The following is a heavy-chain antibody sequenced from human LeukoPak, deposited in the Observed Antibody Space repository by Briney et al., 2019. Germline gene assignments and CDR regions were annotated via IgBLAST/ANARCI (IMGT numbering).Heavy chain of an antibody. V-gene: IGHV3-23*01. J-gene: IGHJ3*02. CDR1: GFTFSNYA. CDR2: ISGSGGST. D-gene: IGHD6-13*01. Sequence: GGSLRLSCAASGFTFSNYAMSWVRQAPGKGLEWVSAISGSGGSTEYADSVKGRFTISRDRSKNTLYLQMKSLRAEDTAVYYCAKPQYSSSWTDAFDIWGRGTVVTVSS. CDR3: AKPQYSSSWTDAFDI.